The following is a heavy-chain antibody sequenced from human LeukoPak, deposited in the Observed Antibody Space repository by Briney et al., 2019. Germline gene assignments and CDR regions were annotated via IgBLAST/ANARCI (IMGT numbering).Heavy chain of an antibody. D-gene: IGHD2-21*01. CDR3: AGSIVSRGWFDP. V-gene: IGHV3-30*04. J-gene: IGHJ5*02. CDR2: ISYDGSNK. Sequence: PGGSLRLSCAASGFTFSSYAMHWVRQAPGKGLEWVAVISYDGSNKYYADSVKGRFTISRDNSKNTLYLQMNSLRAEDTAVYYCAGSIVSRGWFDPWGQGTLVTVSS. CDR1: GFTFSSYA.